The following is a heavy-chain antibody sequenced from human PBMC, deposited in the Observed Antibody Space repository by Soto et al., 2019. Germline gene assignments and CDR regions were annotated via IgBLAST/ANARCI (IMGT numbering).Heavy chain of an antibody. V-gene: IGHV3-30*18. CDR2: ISYDGSNK. D-gene: IGHD3-22*01. CDR1: GFTVSSNY. CDR3: AKEWVYDSSGWSFDY. Sequence: GGSLRLSCAASGFTVSSNYMSWVRQAPGKGLEWVAVISYDGSNKYYADSVKGRFTISRDNSKNTLYLQMNSLRAEDTAVYYCAKEWVYDSSGWSFDYWGQGTLVTVSS. J-gene: IGHJ4*02.